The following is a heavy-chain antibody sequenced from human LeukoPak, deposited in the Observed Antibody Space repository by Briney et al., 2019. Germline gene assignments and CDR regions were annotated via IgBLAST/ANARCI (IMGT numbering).Heavy chain of an antibody. CDR1: GFTFSSYA. CDR2: ISGSGGST. Sequence: PGGSLRLSCAASGFTFSSYAMSWVRQAPGKGLEWVSAISGSGGSTYYADSVKGRFTISRDNSKNTLYLQMNSLRAEDTAVYYCAKDYHYYGSGRYFDYWGQGTLVTVSS. J-gene: IGHJ4*02. V-gene: IGHV3-23*01. CDR3: AKDYHYYGSGRYFDY. D-gene: IGHD3-10*01.